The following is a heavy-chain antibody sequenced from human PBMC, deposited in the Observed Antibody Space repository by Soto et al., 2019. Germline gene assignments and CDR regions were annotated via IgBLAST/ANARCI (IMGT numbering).Heavy chain of an antibody. CDR2: IKQDGSEK. CDR1: GFTFSNYW. D-gene: IGHD3-9*01. Sequence: GGSLRLSCAASGFTFSNYWMSWVRQAPGKGLEWVANIKQDGSEKYYVDSVKGRFTISRDNAKNSLYLQMNSLRAEDTAVFYCARVRYDILTGYFLFDYWGQGTLVTVSS. V-gene: IGHV3-7*02. CDR3: ARVRYDILTGYFLFDY. J-gene: IGHJ4*02.